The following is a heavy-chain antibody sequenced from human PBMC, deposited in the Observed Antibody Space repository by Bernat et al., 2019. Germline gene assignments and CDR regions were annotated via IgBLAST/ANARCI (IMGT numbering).Heavy chain of an antibody. CDR1: GGTFSSYA. D-gene: IGHD6-13*01. V-gene: IGHV1-69*01. J-gene: IGHJ4*02. Sequence: QVQLVQSGAEVKKPGSSVKVSCKASGGTFSSYAISWVRQAPVQGLEWMGGIIPIFGTANYAQKFQGRVTITADESTSTAYMELSSLRSEDTAVYYCARPSREQQLVHYPQYYFDYWGQGTLVTVSS. CDR3: ARPSREQQLVHYPQYYFDY. CDR2: IIPIFGTA.